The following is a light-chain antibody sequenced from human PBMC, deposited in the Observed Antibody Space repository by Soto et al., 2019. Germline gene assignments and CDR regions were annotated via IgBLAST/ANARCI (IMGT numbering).Light chain of an antibody. Sequence: QSALTHPACVSGSPGQSMTISCTGTSSDVGSYNLVSWYQQHPGKAPKLMIYEVSKRPSGVSNRFSGSKSGNTASLTISGLQAEDEADYYCCSYAGSSTPLIFGTGTKVTVL. J-gene: IGLJ1*01. CDR3: CSYAGSSTPLI. CDR2: EVS. CDR1: SSDVGSYNL. V-gene: IGLV2-23*02.